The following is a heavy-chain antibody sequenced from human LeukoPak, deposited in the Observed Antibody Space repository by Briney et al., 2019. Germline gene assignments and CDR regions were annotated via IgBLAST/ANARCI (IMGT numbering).Heavy chain of an antibody. V-gene: IGHV5-51*01. CDR2: IYSGDSDT. CDR1: GYRFTSYR. D-gene: IGHD3-22*01. CDR3: ARRVIGSDYYFDY. J-gene: IGHJ4*02. Sequence: GEALKISFKGSGYRFTSYRIGWVRPMPGKGPEWMGIIYSGDSDTRYSPSFQGQVNISAHKSISTAYLQWSSLKASDTAMYDCARRVIGSDYYFDYWGQGTLVTVSS.